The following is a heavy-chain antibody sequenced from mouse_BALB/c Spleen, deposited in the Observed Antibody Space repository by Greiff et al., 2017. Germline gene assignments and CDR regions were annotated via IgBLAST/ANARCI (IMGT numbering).Heavy chain of an antibody. CDR2: ISSGSSTI. CDR3: ARSLHYYGSRDYAMDY. CDR1: GFTFSSFG. J-gene: IGHJ4*01. Sequence: EVQRVESGGGLVQPGGSRKLSCAASGFTFSSFGMHWVRQAPEKGLEWVAYISSGSSTIYYADTVKGRFTISRDNPKNTLFLQMTSLRSEDTAMYYCARSLHYYGSRDYAMDYWGQGTSVTVSS. V-gene: IGHV5-17*02. D-gene: IGHD1-1*01.